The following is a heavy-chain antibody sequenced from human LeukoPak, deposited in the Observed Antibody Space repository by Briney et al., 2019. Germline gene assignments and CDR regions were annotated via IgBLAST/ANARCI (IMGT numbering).Heavy chain of an antibody. D-gene: IGHD4-23*01. CDR1: GFTFSNFW. V-gene: IGHV3-7*01. Sequence: GGSLRLSCAASGFTFSNFWMSWVRQAPGNGLEWVANIKQDESQKYYVDSVKGRFTISRDNAKNSLHLQMNSLRAEDTAVYYCASCGYGGNCYLDYWGQGTLVTVSS. J-gene: IGHJ4*02. CDR3: ASCGYGGNCYLDY. CDR2: IKQDESQK.